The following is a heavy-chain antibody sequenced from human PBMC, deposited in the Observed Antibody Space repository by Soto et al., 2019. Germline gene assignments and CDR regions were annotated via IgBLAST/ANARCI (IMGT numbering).Heavy chain of an antibody. J-gene: IGHJ4*02. D-gene: IGHD3-22*01. CDR3: ARDRGRFTMIFDY. CDR1: GGTFSSYA. CDR2: IIPIFGTA. V-gene: IGHV1-69*13. Sequence: SVKVSCKASGGTFSSYAISWVRQAPGQGLEWMGGIIPIFGTANYAQKFQGRVTITADESTSTAYMELSSLRSEDTAVYYCARDRGRFTMIFDYWGPGTLVTVSS.